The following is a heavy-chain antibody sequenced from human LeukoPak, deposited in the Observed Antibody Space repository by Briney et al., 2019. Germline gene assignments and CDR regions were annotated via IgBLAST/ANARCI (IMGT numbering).Heavy chain of an antibody. CDR2: ISGSGGST. V-gene: IGHV3-23*01. CDR3: AKGSYDSSGYWYYFDY. CDR1: GFTLSSYT. J-gene: IGHJ4*02. D-gene: IGHD3-22*01. Sequence: GGSLRLSCAASGFTLSSYTMSWVRQAPGKGLEWVSAISGSGGSTYYADSVKGRFTISRDNSKNTLYLQMNSLRAEDTAVYYCAKGSYDSSGYWYYFDYWGQGTLVTVSS.